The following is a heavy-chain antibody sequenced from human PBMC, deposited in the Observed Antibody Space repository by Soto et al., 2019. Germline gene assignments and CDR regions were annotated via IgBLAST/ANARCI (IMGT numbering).Heavy chain of an antibody. V-gene: IGHV4-34*01. Sequence: ASETLSLPWAVYGGSFSGYYWSWIRQPPGKGLEWIGEINHSGSTNYNPSLKSRVTISVDTSKNQFSLKLSSVTAADTAVYYCARGIGTIYYFDYWGKGTLVTAPQ. CDR2: INHSGST. CDR3: ARGIGTIYYFDY. J-gene: IGHJ4*02. D-gene: IGHD3-10*01. CDR1: GGSFSGYY.